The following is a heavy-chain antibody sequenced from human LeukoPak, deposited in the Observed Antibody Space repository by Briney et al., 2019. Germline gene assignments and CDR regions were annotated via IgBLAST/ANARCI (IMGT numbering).Heavy chain of an antibody. V-gene: IGHV3-15*01. D-gene: IGHD1-1*01. CDR2: IRSKTVGGTT. CDR3: TTDRGTTGTTDLDY. Sequence: PGGSLRLSCAASGFSFTNGWMSRVRQAPGKGLEWVARIRSKTVGGTTDYAAPVKGRFTISRDDSKNKVYLQMNSLKTQDTAVYYCTTDRGTTGTTDLDYWGQGTLVTVSS. CDR1: GFSFTNGW. J-gene: IGHJ4*02.